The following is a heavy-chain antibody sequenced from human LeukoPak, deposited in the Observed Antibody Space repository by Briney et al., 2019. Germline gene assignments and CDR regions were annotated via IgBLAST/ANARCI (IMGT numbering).Heavy chain of an antibody. J-gene: IGHJ6*02. CDR3: AKGSMVRGVKDPYYYYGMDV. CDR1: GFTFSSYA. Sequence: PGGSLRLSCAASGFTFSSYAMSWVRQAPGKGLEWVSAISGSGGSTYYADSVKGRFTISRDSSKNTLYLQMNSLRAEDTAVYYCAKGSMVRGVKDPYYYYGMDVWGQGTTVTVSS. D-gene: IGHD3-10*01. V-gene: IGHV3-23*01. CDR2: ISGSGGST.